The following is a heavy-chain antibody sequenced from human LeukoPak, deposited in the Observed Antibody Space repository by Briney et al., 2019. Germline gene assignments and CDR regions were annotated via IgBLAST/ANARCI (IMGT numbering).Heavy chain of an antibody. D-gene: IGHD3-22*01. CDR3: ARGVENTNGYYYVFDY. V-gene: IGHV3-7*01. CDR2: IKQDASEK. CDR1: GFTFSNYW. Sequence: GGSLRLSCAASGFTFSNYWMSWVRQAPGKGLEWGANIKQDASEKYYVDSVKGRFTISRDNAQNSLYLQMNTLRAEDTAVYYCARGVENTNGYYYVFDYWGQGTLVTVSS. J-gene: IGHJ4*02.